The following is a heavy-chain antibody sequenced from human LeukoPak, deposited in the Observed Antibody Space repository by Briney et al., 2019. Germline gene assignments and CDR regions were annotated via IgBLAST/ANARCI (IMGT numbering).Heavy chain of an antibody. Sequence: SETLSLTCTVSGGSTSTYYWTWIWQPPGKGLEWIGYIYYSGNTNYNPSLKSRVTISLDTSKNQFSLKLSSVTAADTAVYYCARGGIAVAGTGMYYYYGMDVWGQGTTVTVSS. CDR3: ARGGIAVAGTGMYYYYGMDV. D-gene: IGHD6-19*01. J-gene: IGHJ6*02. V-gene: IGHV4-59*12. CDR1: GGSTSTYY. CDR2: IYYSGNT.